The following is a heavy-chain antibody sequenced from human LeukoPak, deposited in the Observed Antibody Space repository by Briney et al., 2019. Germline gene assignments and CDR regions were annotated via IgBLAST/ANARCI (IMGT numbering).Heavy chain of an antibody. J-gene: IGHJ6*03. CDR3: ARGVTARGFYYYMDV. D-gene: IGHD2-21*02. V-gene: IGHV1-2*02. CDR2: INPNSGGT. Sequence: ASVKVSCKASGYTFTGYYMHWVRQAPGQGLEWMGWINPNSGGTNYAQKFQGSVTMTRDTSISTAYMELTRLTSDDTAVYYCARGVTARGFYYYMDVWGKGTTVTISS. CDR1: GYTFTGYY.